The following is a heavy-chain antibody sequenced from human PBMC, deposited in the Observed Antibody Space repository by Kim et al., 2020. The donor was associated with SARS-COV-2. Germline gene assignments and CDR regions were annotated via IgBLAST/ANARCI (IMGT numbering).Heavy chain of an antibody. CDR1: GFTFSSYT. CDR3: ARARGDYSTHQYYLDY. CDR2: ISDNGKNK. D-gene: IGHD2-2*01. V-gene: IGHV3-30*04. Sequence: GGSLRLSCAASGFTFSSYTMHWVRQAPGKGLEWVTFISDNGKNKYYADSVKGRFTISRDNSNNIVFLQLNSLRADDTAVYYCARARGDYSTHQYYLDYWGQGTLVTVSS. J-gene: IGHJ4*02.